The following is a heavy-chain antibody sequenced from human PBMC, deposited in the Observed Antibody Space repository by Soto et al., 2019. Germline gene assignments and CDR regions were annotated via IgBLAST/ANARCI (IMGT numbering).Heavy chain of an antibody. CDR1: GFTFSSYA. D-gene: IGHD3-10*01. CDR2: ISGSGGST. J-gene: IGHJ4*02. Sequence: EVQLLESGGGLVQPGGSLRLSCAASGFTFSSYAMSWVRQAPGRELEWVSAISGSGGSTYYADSVKGRFTISRDNSKNTLYLQMNSLRAEDTAVYYCAKDYYGSGSYPTNFDYWGQGTLVTVSS. V-gene: IGHV3-23*01. CDR3: AKDYYGSGSYPTNFDY.